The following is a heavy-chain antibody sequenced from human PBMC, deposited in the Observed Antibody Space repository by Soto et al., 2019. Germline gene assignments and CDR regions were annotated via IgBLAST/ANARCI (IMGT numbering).Heavy chain of an antibody. CDR3: ARQSSSWHDAFDI. D-gene: IGHD6-13*01. V-gene: IGHV5-10-1*01. CDR1: GYSFTSYW. CDR2: IDPSDSYT. J-gene: IGHJ3*02. Sequence: GESLKISCKGSGYSFTSYWISWVRQMPGKGLEWMGRIDPSDSYTNYSPSFQGHVTISADESISTAYLQWSSLKASDTAMYYCARQSSSWHDAFDIWGQGTMVTVSS.